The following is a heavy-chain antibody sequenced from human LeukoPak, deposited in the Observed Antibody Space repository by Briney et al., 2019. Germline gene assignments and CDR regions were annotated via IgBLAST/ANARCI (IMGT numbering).Heavy chain of an antibody. V-gene: IGHV1-46*01. J-gene: IGHJ4*02. Sequence: AWVKVSCKASGYTFTRYYMHWVRPGPGQGLEWMGIIDPSGGSTSYAQKFQGRVTMTRDTSTSTVYMELSSLRSEDTAVYYCARDFHYDSSLDYWGQGTLVTVSS. CDR3: ARDFHYDSSLDY. CDR1: GYTFTRYY. D-gene: IGHD3-22*01. CDR2: IDPSGGST.